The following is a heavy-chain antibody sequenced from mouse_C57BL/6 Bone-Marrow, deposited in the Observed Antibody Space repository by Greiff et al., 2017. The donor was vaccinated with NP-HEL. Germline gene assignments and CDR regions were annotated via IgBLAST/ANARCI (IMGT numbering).Heavy chain of an antibody. J-gene: IGHJ2*01. Sequence: EVKLVESGGDLVKPGGSLKLSCAASGFTFSSYGMSWVRQTPDKRLEWVATISSGGSYTYYPDSVKGRFTISRENAKNTLYRQMSSLKSEDTAMYYCARFTTVVATNYFDYWGQGTTLTVSS. CDR1: GFTFSSYG. D-gene: IGHD1-1*01. CDR3: ARFTTVVATNYFDY. CDR2: ISSGGSYT. V-gene: IGHV5-6*01.